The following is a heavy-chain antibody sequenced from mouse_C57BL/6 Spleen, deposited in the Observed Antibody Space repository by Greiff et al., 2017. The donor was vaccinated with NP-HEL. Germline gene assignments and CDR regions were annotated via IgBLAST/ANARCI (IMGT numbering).Heavy chain of an antibody. Sequence: EVKLMESGPELVKPGASVKIPCKASGYTFTDYNMDWVKQSHGKSLEWIGDNNPNNGGTIYNQKFKGKATLTVDKSSSTAYMELRSLTSEDTAVYYCARGYYGSRRYWYFDVWGTGTTVTVSS. CDR2: NNPNNGGT. CDR1: GYTFTDYN. J-gene: IGHJ1*03. CDR3: ARGYYGSRRYWYFDV. D-gene: IGHD1-1*01. V-gene: IGHV1-18*01.